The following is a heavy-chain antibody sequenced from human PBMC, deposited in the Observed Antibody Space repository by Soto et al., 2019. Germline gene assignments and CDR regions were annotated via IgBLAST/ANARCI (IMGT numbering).Heavy chain of an antibody. CDR3: AISRERWFDP. J-gene: IGHJ5*02. Sequence: PSETLSLTCTVSGGSISSGGYYWSWIRQHPGKGLEWIGYIYYSGSTYYNPSLKSRVTISVDTSKNQFSLKLSSVTAADTAVYYCAISRERWFDPWGQGTLVTVSS. CDR2: IYYSGST. D-gene: IGHD1-26*01. V-gene: IGHV4-31*02. CDR1: GGSISSGGYY.